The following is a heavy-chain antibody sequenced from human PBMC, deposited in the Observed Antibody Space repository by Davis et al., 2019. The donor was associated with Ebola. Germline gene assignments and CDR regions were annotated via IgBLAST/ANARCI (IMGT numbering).Heavy chain of an antibody. CDR3: ARVSDVDSGSLYRASDY. Sequence: GGSLRLSCAASGFTFSNYWMNWVRQAPGKGLEWVSNIKKDGSEKNYVDSVKGRFTISRDNAKNSLYLQMNSLRAEDTAVYYCARVSDVDSGSLYRASDYWGQGTLVAVSS. CDR1: GFTFSNYW. CDR2: IKKDGSEK. V-gene: IGHV3-7*04. J-gene: IGHJ4*02. D-gene: IGHD1-26*01.